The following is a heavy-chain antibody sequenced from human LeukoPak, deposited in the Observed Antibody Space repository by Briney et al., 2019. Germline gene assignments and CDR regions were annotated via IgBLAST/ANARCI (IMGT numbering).Heavy chain of an antibody. CDR2: INHSGST. V-gene: IGHV4-39*07. Sequence: SETLSLTCTVSGGSISSSSYYWGWIRQPPGKGLEWIGEINHSGSTNYNPSLKSRVTISVDTSKNQFSLKLSSVTAADTAVYYCARTRRYDKLSDYWGQGTLVTVSS. D-gene: IGHD5-12*01. J-gene: IGHJ4*02. CDR1: GGSISSSSYY. CDR3: ARTRRYDKLSDY.